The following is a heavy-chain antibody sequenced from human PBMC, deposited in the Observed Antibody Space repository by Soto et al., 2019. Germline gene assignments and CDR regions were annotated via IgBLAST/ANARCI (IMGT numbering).Heavy chain of an antibody. J-gene: IGHJ4*02. CDR2: IYYSGST. Sequence: PSETLSLTCTVSGGSISSSSYYWGWIRQPPGKGLEWIGSIYYSGSTSYNPSLKSRVTISVDTSKNRFSLRLSSVTAADTAVYYCAQKIGLAIGNYYFDSWGQGTLVTVSS. D-gene: IGHD6-19*01. CDR3: AQKIGLAIGNYYFDS. CDR1: GGSISSSSYY. V-gene: IGHV4-39*01.